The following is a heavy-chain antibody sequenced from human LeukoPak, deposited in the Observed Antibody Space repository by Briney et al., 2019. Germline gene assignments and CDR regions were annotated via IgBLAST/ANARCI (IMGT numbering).Heavy chain of an antibody. D-gene: IGHD3-22*01. CDR1: GFTFSSYV. CDR2: ISYDGSNK. CDR3: AREDDSSGYWVDY. V-gene: IGHV3-30*14. Sequence: GGSLRLSCAASGFTFSSYVMHWVRQAPGKGLEWVAVISYDGSNKYYADSVKGRFTISRDNSKNTLYLQMNSLRAEDTAVYYCAREDDSSGYWVDYWGQGTLVTVSS. J-gene: IGHJ4*02.